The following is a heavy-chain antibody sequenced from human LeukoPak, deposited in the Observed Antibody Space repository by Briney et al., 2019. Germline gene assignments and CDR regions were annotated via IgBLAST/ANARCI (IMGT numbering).Heavy chain of an antibody. CDR3: ARGRSNFDY. CDR2: IYYSGST. Sequence: SSETLSLTCTVSGASISSYYWSWIRQPPGKGLEWIGYIYYSGSTNYNPSLKSRVTISVDTSKNQFSLKLSSVTAADTAVYYCARGRSNFDYWGQGTLVTVSS. CDR1: GASISSYY. J-gene: IGHJ4*02. D-gene: IGHD5-24*01. V-gene: IGHV4-59*01.